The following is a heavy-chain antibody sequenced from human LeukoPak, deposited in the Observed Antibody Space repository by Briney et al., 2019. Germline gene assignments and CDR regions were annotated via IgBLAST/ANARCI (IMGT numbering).Heavy chain of an antibody. CDR3: ARSSGDSSGYYYYDY. CDR1: GYTFTSYY. J-gene: IGHJ4*02. V-gene: IGHV1-46*01. Sequence: GASVKVSCKASGYTFTSYYMHWVRNAHRPGLERMGIINLSGGSTSYEKKYQGRVTMTGDMSKSTGYMELSSLRSEDTAVYYCARSSGDSSGYYYYDYWGQGTLVTVSS. CDR2: INLSGGST. D-gene: IGHD3-22*01.